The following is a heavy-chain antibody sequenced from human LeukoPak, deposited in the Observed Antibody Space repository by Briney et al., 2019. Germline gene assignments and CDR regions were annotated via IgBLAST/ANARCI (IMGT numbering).Heavy chain of an antibody. D-gene: IGHD6-6*01. V-gene: IGHV1-8*01. Sequence: GASVKVSCKASGYTFTSYDINWVRQATGQGLEWMGWMNPNSGNTGYAQKFQGRVTMTRNTSISTAYMELSSLRSEDTAVYYCARKVDSSSSNLLTEYNWFDPWGQGTLVTVSS. CDR1: GYTFTSYD. CDR2: MNPNSGNT. CDR3: ARKVDSSSSNLLTEYNWFDP. J-gene: IGHJ5*02.